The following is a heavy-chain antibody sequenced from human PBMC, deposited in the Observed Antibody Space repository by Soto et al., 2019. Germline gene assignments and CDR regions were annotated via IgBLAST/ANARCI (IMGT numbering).Heavy chain of an antibody. CDR1: GYTLTELS. CDR2: FDPEDGET. V-gene: IGHV1-24*01. CDR3: ATDRYSSGSSPPGQH. D-gene: IGHD6-19*01. J-gene: IGHJ1*01. Sequence: GASVKVSCKVPGYTLTELSMHWVRQAPGKGLEWMGGFDPEDGETIYAQKFQGRVTMTEDTSTDTAYMELSSLRSEDTAVYYCATDRYSSGSSPPGQHWGQGTLVTVSS.